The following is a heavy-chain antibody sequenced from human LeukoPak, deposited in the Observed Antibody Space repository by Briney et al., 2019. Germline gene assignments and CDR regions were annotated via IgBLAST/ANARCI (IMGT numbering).Heavy chain of an antibody. J-gene: IGHJ4*02. CDR1: GFTLTSSA. Sequence: SVKVSCKASGFTLTSSAMQWVRQARGQHLEWIGWIVIGSGNTNYAQKFQERVTITRDKSTSTAYMELSSLRSEDTAVYYCAAAVDFWSGYWLDYWGQGTLVTVSS. CDR2: IVIGSGNT. CDR3: AAAVDFWSGYWLDY. V-gene: IGHV1-58*02. D-gene: IGHD3-3*01.